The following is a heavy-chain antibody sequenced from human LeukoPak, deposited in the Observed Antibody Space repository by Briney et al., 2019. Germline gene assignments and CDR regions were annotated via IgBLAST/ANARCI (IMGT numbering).Heavy chain of an antibody. D-gene: IGHD3-3*01. J-gene: IGHJ5*02. CDR3: ARDFRSGFPNWFDP. Sequence: GGSLRLSCAASGFTFSKYAMSWVRQAPGKGLEWVSAITGSGASTFYADSVKGRFTISRDNSKNTLYLQMNSLRAEDAAVYYCARDFRSGFPNWFDPWGQGALVTVSS. CDR2: ITGSGAST. CDR1: GFTFSKYA. V-gene: IGHV3-23*01.